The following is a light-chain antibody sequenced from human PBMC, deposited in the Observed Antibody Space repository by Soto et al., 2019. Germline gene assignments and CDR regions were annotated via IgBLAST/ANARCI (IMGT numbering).Light chain of an antibody. CDR1: QSVSSN. V-gene: IGKV3-15*01. J-gene: IGKJ4*01. Sequence: EIVMTQSPATLSVSPGERATLSCRASQSVSSNLAWYQQKPGQAPRLLIYGASTRATGIQARFSGSGSGTEFTLTISSLQSEDFAVYYCQQYNNWSFGGGTKVEIK. CDR2: GAS. CDR3: QQYNNWS.